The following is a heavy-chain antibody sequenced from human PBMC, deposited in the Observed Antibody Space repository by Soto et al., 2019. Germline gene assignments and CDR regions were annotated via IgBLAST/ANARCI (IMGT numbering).Heavy chain of an antibody. CDR1: GFTFDDYG. J-gene: IGHJ4*02. CDR3: ARGPEIDYYGSGSFDY. Sequence: GGSLRLSCAASGFTFDDYGMSWVRQAPGKGLEWVSGINWNGGSTGYADSVKGRFTISRDNAKNSLYLQMNSLRAEDTALYHCARGPEIDYYGSGSFDYWGQGTLVTVSS. V-gene: IGHV3-20*01. CDR2: INWNGGST. D-gene: IGHD3-10*01.